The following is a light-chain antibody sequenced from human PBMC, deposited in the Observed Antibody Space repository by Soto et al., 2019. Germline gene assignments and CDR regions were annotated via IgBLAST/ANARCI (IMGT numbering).Light chain of an antibody. CDR1: QSLGSW. CDR3: QQPTSYPIT. CDR2: DAS. Sequence: IQMTQSPSTLSASVGDRVTITCRASQSLGSWLAWYQQKPGKAPILLVFDASTLQSGVPSRFSGSGFGTEFTLTIGSLQPDDFATYYCQQPTSYPITFGQGTRLEIK. V-gene: IGKV1-5*01. J-gene: IGKJ5*01.